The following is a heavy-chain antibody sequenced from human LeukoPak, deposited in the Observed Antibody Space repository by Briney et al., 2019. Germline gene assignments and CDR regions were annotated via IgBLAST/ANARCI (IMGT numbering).Heavy chain of an antibody. CDR2: INPNSGGT. V-gene: IGHV1-2*02. Sequence: GASVKVSCKASGYTFTGYYMHWVRQAPGQGLEWMGWINPNSGGTNYAQKFQGRVTMTRDTSTSTAYMELSRLRSDDTAVYYCARDGKSSSWPYNWFDPWGQGTLVTVSS. J-gene: IGHJ5*02. CDR3: ARDGKSSSWPYNWFDP. CDR1: GYTFTGYY. D-gene: IGHD6-13*01.